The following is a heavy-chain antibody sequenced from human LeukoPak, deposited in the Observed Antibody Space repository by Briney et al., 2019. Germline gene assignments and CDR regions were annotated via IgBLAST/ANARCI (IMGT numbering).Heavy chain of an antibody. CDR3: SRYSEVYCGGDCYPGD. Sequence: GGSLRLSCAASGFTFSSYGMSWVRQASGKGLDWVGRIRSKANSYATAYAASVKGRFTISRDDSKNTAYLQMNSLKTEDTAVYYCSRYSEVYCGGDCYPGDWGQGILVTVSS. CDR2: IRSKANSYAT. V-gene: IGHV3-73*01. CDR1: GFTFSSYG. D-gene: IGHD2-21*02. J-gene: IGHJ4*02.